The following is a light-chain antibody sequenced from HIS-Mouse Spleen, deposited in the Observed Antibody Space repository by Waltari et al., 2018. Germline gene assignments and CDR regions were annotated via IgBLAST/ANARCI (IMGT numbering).Light chain of an antibody. CDR3: QQYGSSRIT. V-gene: IGKV3-20*01. CDR1: QRVSSSY. CDR2: GAS. J-gene: IGKJ5*01. Sequence: EIVLTQYPVTLSLSPGERATLSCRASQRVSSSYLAWYQQKPGQAPRLLIYGASSRATGIPDRFSGSGSGTDFTLTISRLEPEDFAVYYCQQYGSSRITFGQGTRLEIK.